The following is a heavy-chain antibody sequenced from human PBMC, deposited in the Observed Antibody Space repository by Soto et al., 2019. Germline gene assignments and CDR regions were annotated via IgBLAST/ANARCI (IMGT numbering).Heavy chain of an antibody. CDR3: ASWVLQEHAYDI. CDR1: GFPVSGKK. V-gene: IGHV3-53*01. D-gene: IGHD1-1*01. J-gene: IGHJ3*02. Sequence: DVQLVESGGGLIQPGGSLRLSCAAFGFPVSGKKSMAWVRRAPGKGLEWVSGLYDVDGTYYADSVKGRFTISRDSSKNIVYLQMNSLRPDDTAVYYCASWVLQEHAYDIWGLGTTVTVSS. CDR2: LYDVDGT.